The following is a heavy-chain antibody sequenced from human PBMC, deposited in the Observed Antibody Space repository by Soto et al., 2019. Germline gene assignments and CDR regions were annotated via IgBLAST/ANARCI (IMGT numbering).Heavy chain of an antibody. Sequence: SETLSLTCTFSGGSISNYYWSWIRQPAGKGLEWIGRIYSSGSTNYNPSLKSRVTMSVDTSKNQFSLKLSSVTAADTAMYYCATGEDHYYDTSHYWGQGAEVTVSS. J-gene: IGHJ4*02. CDR3: ATGEDHYYDTSHY. V-gene: IGHV4-4*07. D-gene: IGHD3-22*01. CDR2: IYSSGST. CDR1: GGSISNYY.